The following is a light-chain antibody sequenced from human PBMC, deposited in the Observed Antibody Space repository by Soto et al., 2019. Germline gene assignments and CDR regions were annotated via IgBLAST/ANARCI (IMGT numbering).Light chain of an antibody. J-gene: IGKJ1*01. CDR1: QSISSW. Sequence: DIQMTQSPSTLSASVGDRVTITCRASQSISSWLAWYQQKPGKAPKLLIYKASSLESGVPSRFSGSRSGTEFTFTISSLQPDDFATYYCQQYNTYPRAFGQGTKVEIK. CDR2: KAS. V-gene: IGKV1-5*03. CDR3: QQYNTYPRA.